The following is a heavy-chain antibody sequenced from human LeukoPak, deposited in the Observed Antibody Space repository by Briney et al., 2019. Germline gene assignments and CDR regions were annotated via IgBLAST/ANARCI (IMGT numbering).Heavy chain of an antibody. D-gene: IGHD1-1*01. J-gene: IGHJ4*02. CDR2: IKSILDGGTT. CDR3: TTTTYSAN. CDR1: GFTFSSYS. V-gene: IGHV3-15*01. Sequence: NAGGSLRLSCAASGFTFSSYSMNWVRQAPGKGLEWVGRIKSILDGGTTDYAAPVKGRFAISRDDSEDTLYLQMNSLKTEDTAVYYCTTTTYSANWGQGTLVTVSS.